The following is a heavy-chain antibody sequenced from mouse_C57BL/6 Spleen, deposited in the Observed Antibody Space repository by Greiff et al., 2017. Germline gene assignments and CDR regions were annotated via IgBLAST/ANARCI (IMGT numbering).Heavy chain of an antibody. Sequence: EVHLVESGPELVKPGASVKIPCKASGYTFTDYNMDWVKQSHGKSLEWIGDINPNNGGTIYNQKFKGKATLTVDKSSSTAYMELRSLTSEDTAVYYCARNYSSRSWFAYWGQGTLVTVSA. CDR2: INPNNGGT. V-gene: IGHV1-18*01. CDR1: GYTFTDYN. D-gene: IGHD1-1*01. CDR3: ARNYSSRSWFAY. J-gene: IGHJ3*01.